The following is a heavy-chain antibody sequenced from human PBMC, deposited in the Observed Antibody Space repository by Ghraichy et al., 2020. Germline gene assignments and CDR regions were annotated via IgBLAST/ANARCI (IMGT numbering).Heavy chain of an antibody. Sequence: KVSCKGSGYSFTSYWIGWVRQMPGKGLEWMGIIYPGDSDTRYSPSFQGQVTISADKSISTAYLQWSSLKASDTAMYYCARQASIAPRSSLASFQHWGQGTLVTVSS. CDR3: ARQASIAPRSSLASFQH. J-gene: IGHJ1*01. V-gene: IGHV5-51*01. CDR1: GYSFTSYW. D-gene: IGHD6-6*01. CDR2: IYPGDSDT.